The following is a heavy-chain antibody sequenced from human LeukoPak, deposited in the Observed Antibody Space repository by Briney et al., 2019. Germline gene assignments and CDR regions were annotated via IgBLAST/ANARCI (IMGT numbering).Heavy chain of an antibody. Sequence: GASVKVSCKASGYTFTSYDINWVRQATGQGREWMGWMSPNSGNTGYAQKFQGRVTMTRNTSISTAYMELSSLRSEDPAVYYCASFDYDSSGYYFWLDYWGQGTLVTVSS. CDR1: GYTFTSYD. CDR2: MSPNSGNT. J-gene: IGHJ4*02. D-gene: IGHD3-22*01. CDR3: ASFDYDSSGYYFWLDY. V-gene: IGHV1-8*01.